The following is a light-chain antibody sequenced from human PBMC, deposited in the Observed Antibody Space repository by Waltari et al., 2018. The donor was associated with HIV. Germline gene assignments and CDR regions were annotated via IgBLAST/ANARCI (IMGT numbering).Light chain of an antibody. J-gene: IGKJ1*01. CDR2: EAS. CDR1: QSIRNY. V-gene: IGKV1-5*03. CDR3: LQYDNLWT. Sequence: DIEVTQPPSTLTASVGDTVSLTCRASQSIRNYLAWYQQKPGRAPQLLMSEASSLESGVASRFSGSGSGTVFTLTISSLQPDDFATYYCLQYDNLWTFGQGTKVE.